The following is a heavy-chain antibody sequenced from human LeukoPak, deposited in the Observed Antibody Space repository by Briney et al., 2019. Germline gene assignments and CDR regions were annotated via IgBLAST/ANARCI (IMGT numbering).Heavy chain of an antibody. D-gene: IGHD3-9*01. V-gene: IGHV1-18*01. CDR1: GYIFTSYG. CDR3: ARDGLRLGARYDILTGYSYNWFDP. J-gene: IGHJ5*02. CDR2: ISAYNGNT. Sequence: GASVKVSCKASGYIFTSYGISWVRQAPGQGLEWMGWISAYNGNTNYAQKLQGRVTMTTDTSTSTAYMELRSLRSDDTAVYYCARDGLRLGARYDILTGYSYNWFDPWGQGTLVTVSS.